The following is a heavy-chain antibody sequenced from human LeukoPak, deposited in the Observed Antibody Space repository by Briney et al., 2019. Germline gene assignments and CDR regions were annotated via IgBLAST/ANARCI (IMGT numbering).Heavy chain of an antibody. Sequence: EASVKVSCKASGYTFTGYYMHWVRQAPGQGLEWMGWINPNSGGTNYAQKFQGRVTMTRDTSISTAYMELSSLRSEDTAVYYCARGLGNDGMFDYWGQGTLVTVSS. V-gene: IGHV1-2*02. CDR3: ARGLGNDGMFDY. CDR1: GYTFTGYY. J-gene: IGHJ4*02. CDR2: INPNSGGT. D-gene: IGHD1-1*01.